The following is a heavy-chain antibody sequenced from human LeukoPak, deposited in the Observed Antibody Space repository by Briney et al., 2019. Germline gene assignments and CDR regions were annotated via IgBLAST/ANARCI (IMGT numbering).Heavy chain of an antibody. D-gene: IGHD6-13*01. CDR3: ARGRIAAAANWFDP. CDR1: GGTFSSYA. Sequence: SVKVSCKASGGTFSSYAISWVRQAPGQGLELMGGIIPIFGTANYAQKFQGRVTITTDESTSTAYMELSSLRSEDTAVYYCARGRIAAAANWFDPWGQGTLVTVSS. CDR2: IIPIFGTA. J-gene: IGHJ5*02. V-gene: IGHV1-69*05.